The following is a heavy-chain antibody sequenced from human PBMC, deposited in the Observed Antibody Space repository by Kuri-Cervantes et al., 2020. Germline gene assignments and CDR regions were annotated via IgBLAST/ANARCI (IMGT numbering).Heavy chain of an antibody. J-gene: IGHJ4*02. CDR1: GGSISSSSYY. CDR2: IYYSGST. D-gene: IGHD7-27*01. V-gene: IGHV4-39*01. Sequence: LSCTVSGGSISSSSYYWGWIRQPPGKGLEWIGSIYYSGSTYYNPSLKSRVTISVDTSKNQFSLKLSSVTAADTAVYYCARLSWGEVFFDYWGQGTLVTVSS. CDR3: ARLSWGEVFFDY.